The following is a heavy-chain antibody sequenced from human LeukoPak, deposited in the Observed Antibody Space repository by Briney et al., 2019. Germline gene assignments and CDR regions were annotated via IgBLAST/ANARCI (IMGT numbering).Heavy chain of an antibody. V-gene: IGHV3-49*04. D-gene: IGHD5-18*01. CDR2: IRSKAYGGTT. Sequence: GGSLRLSCTASGFTFGDYAMSWVRQAPGKGLEWVGFIRSKAYGGTTEYAASVRGRFTISRDDSKSIAYLQMNSLKTEDTAVYYCTRSYVDTAMVFDYWGQGTLVTVSS. CDR1: GFTFGDYA. CDR3: TRSYVDTAMVFDY. J-gene: IGHJ4*02.